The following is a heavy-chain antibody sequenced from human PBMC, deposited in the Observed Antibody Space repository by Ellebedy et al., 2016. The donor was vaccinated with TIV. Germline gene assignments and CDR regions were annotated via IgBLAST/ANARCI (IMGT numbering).Heavy chain of an antibody. J-gene: IGHJ6*02. V-gene: IGHV4-4*02. D-gene: IGHD6-13*01. Sequence: MPSGTLSLTCAVSGGSISSSNWWSWVRQPPGKGLEWIGEIYHSGNTNYSPSLKSRVTISVDKSKNHFSLKLSSVTAADTAVYFCTRGKARTGYQYGMDLWGQGTTVAVSS. CDR3: TRGKARTGYQYGMDL. CDR1: GGSISSSNW. CDR2: IYHSGNT.